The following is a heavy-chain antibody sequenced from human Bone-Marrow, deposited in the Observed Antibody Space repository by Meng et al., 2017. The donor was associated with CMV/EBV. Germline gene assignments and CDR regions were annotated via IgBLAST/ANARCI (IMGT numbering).Heavy chain of an antibody. CDR1: GGSFSGDY. V-gene: IGHV4-34*01. D-gene: IGHD1-26*01. J-gene: IGHJ4*02. Sequence: SETLSLTCAVYGGSFSGDYWSWIRQPPGKGLEWIGEINHSGSTNYNPSLKSRVTISVDTSKNQFSLKLSSVTAADTAVYYCARSGGPLEGDYWGQGTLVTVSS. CDR2: INHSGST. CDR3: ARSGGPLEGDY.